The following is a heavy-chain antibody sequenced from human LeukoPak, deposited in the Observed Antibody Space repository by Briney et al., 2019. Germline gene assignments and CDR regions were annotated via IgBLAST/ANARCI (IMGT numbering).Heavy chain of an antibody. CDR2: ISGSGGST. CDR3: AKDFETSYSSGWYLSREAEYFQH. D-gene: IGHD6-19*01. J-gene: IGHJ1*01. Sequence: GGSLRLSCAASGFTFSSYGMSWVRQAPGKGLEWVSAISGSGGSTYYADSVKGRFTISRDNSKNTLYLQMNSLRAEDTAVYYCAKDFETSYSSGWYLSREAEYFQHWGQGTLVTVSS. V-gene: IGHV3-23*01. CDR1: GFTFSSYG.